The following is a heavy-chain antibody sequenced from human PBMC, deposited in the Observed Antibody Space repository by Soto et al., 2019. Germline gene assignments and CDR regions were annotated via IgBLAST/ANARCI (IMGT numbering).Heavy chain of an antibody. CDR3: ARGGYSYDALDAFDI. CDR2: IKQDGSEK. J-gene: IGHJ3*02. Sequence: GGSLRLSCAASGFTFSSYWMSWVRQAPGKGLEWVANIKQDGSEKYYVDSVKGRFTISRDNAKNSLYLQMNSLRAEDTAVYYCARGGYSYDALDAFDIWGQGTMVTGSS. V-gene: IGHV3-7*04. D-gene: IGHD5-18*01. CDR1: GFTFSSYW.